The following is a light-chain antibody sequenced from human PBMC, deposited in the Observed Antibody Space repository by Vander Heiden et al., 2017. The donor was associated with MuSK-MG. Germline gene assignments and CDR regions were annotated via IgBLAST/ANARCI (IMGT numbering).Light chain of an antibody. J-gene: IGKJ2*01. CDR2: AAS. CDR3: QQSYSTPPYT. CDR1: QSISSY. V-gene: IGKV1-39*01. Sequence: DLQMSQSTTSLYASVGDSVTIPCRASQSISSYLNGYQQKPEKAPKLLIYAASSLQSGVPSRFSVSGSGTDFTLTISSLQPEDLATYYCQQSYSTPPYTFGQGTKLESK.